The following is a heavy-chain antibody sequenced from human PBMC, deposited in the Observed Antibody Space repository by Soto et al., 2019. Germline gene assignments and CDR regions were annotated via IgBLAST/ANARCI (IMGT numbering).Heavy chain of an antibody. D-gene: IGHD3-22*01. J-gene: IGHJ5*01. CDR1: GGSFNNDY. CDR3: ARDRYFCDSAGYYRTLDS. V-gene: IGHV4-59*01. CDR2: IFHSGIT. Sequence: PSETLSLTCTISGGSFNNDYWTWIRQSPGKGLEWIGYIFHSGITDYNPSVKSRVTISIDKSKNLFSLKLTSVTAADTAVYYCARDRYFCDSAGYYRTLDSWGQGILVTVSS.